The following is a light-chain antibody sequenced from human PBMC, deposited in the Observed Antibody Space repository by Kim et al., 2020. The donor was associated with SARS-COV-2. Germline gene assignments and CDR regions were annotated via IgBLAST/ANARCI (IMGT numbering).Light chain of an antibody. J-gene: IGKJ1*01. CDR2: KAS. Sequence: ASIGDRVTNTCRASQSISSWLAWYQQKPGKAPKLLIYKASSLESGVPSRFSGSGSGTEFTLTISSLQPDDFATYYCQQYNSYSWTFGQGTKVDIK. V-gene: IGKV1-5*03. CDR3: QQYNSYSWT. CDR1: QSISSW.